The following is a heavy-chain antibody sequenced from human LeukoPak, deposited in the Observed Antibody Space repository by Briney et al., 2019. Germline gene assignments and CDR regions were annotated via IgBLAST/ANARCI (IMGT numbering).Heavy chain of an antibody. J-gene: IGHJ5*02. D-gene: IGHD2-2*01. CDR3: AREDIVVVPAAGVAHNWFDP. V-gene: IGHV4-34*01. Sequence: PSETLSLTCAVYGGSFSGYYWSWIRQPPGKGLEWIGEINHSGSTNYNPSLKSRVTISVDTSKNQFSLKLSSVTAADTAAYYCAREDIVVVPAAGVAHNWFDPWGQGTLVTVSS. CDR2: INHSGST. CDR1: GGSFSGYY.